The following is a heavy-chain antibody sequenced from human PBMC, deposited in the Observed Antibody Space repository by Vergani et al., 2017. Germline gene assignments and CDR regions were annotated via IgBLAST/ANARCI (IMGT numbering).Heavy chain of an antibody. D-gene: IGHD6-13*01. CDR3: AKDGLGGRIAAGRGDFDY. V-gene: IGHV3-23*01. J-gene: IGHJ4*02. Sequence: EVQLLESGGGLVQPGGSLRLSCAASGFTFSSCAMSWVRQAPGKGLEWVSAISGSGGSTYYADSVKGRFTISRDNSKNTLYLQMNSLRAEYTAVYYCAKDGLGGRIAAGRGDFDYWGQGTLVTVSS. CDR2: ISGSGGST. CDR1: GFTFSSCA.